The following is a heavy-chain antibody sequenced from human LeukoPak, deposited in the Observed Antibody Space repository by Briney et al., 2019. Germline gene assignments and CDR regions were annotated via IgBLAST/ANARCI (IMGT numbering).Heavy chain of an antibody. CDR2: FSGGGDS. CDR1: GFTSGIYA. J-gene: IGHJ3*02. CDR3: ARGSIRFEPSKGTTGTSGIDAFDI. Sequence: GGSLRLSCAASGFTSGIYAVSWVRQAPGKGLEWVSAFSGGGDSYYADSVKGRFTISRDNSKNTLYLQMNSLRAEDTAVYYCARGSIRFEPSKGTTGTSGIDAFDIWGQGTMVTVSS. D-gene: IGHD1-1*01. V-gene: IGHV3-23*01.